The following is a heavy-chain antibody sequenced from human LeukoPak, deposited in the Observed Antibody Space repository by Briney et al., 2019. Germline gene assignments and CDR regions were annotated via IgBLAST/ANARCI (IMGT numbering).Heavy chain of an antibody. CDR1: GGSFSGYY. J-gene: IGHJ6*03. CDR3: SRGPRGRNYYYYYYMDV. Sequence: SETLSLTCAVYGGSFSGYYWSWIRQPPGKGLEWIGEINHSGSTNYNPSLKSRVTISVDTSKNQFSLKLSSVTAADAAVFYCSRGPRGRNYYYYYYMDVWGKGTTVTVSS. V-gene: IGHV4-34*01. CDR2: INHSGST.